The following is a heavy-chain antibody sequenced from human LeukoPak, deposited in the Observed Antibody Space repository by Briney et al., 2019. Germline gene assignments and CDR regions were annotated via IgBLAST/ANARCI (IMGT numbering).Heavy chain of an antibody. J-gene: IGHJ4*02. CDR3: ARRLTPDY. V-gene: IGHV4-39*07. CDR1: GGSISSSIYY. D-gene: IGHD3-16*01. CDR2: IYFGGST. Sequence: SETLSLTCSVSGGSISSSIYYWGWLRQPPGKGLEWIGTIYFGGSTYYNPSLKSRLTISVDTSKNQFSLKLSSVTAADTAVYYCARRLTPDYWGQGTLVTVSS.